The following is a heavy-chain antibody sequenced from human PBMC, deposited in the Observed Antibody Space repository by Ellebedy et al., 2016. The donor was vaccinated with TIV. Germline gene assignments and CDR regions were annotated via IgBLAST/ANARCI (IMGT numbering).Heavy chain of an antibody. J-gene: IGHJ4*02. Sequence: GESLKISCAASGFTFSTYWMSWDRQAPGKGLEWVANIKEDGSEKHYVDSVKGRFTVSIDNAKNSLYLQMNSLRAEDTAVYYCARAAAYWGQGTLVTVST. CDR2: IKEDGSEK. CDR3: ARAAAY. V-gene: IGHV3-7*04. CDR1: GFTFSTYW.